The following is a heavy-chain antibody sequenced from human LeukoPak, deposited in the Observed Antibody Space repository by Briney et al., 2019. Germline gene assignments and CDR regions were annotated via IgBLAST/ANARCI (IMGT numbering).Heavy chain of an antibody. CDR3: ATAVAAGWFDP. D-gene: IGHD6-13*01. CDR2: IKEDGSEK. V-gene: IGHV3-7*01. Sequence: GGSLRLSCAASGFTFSSYWMSWVRRAPGKGLEWVANIKEDGSEKYYVDSVKGRFTISRDNAKNSLYLQMNNLRAEDTALYHCATAVAAGWFDPWGQGTLVTVSS. J-gene: IGHJ5*02. CDR1: GFTFSSYW.